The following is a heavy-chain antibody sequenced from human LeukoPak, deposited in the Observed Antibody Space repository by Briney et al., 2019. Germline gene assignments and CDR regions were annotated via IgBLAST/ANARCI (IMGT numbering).Heavy chain of an antibody. CDR3: ARVGEDYDSSGYYYVGGQGGVGNAFDI. V-gene: IGHV4-59*01. D-gene: IGHD3-22*01. CDR1: GGSISSYY. CDR2: IYYSGST. J-gene: IGHJ3*02. Sequence: PSETLSLTCTVSGGSISSYYWSWIRQPPGKGLEWIGYIYYSGSTNYNPSLKSRDTISVDTSKNQFSLKLSSVTAADTAVYYCARVGEDYDSSGYYYVGGQGGVGNAFDIWGQGTMVTVSS.